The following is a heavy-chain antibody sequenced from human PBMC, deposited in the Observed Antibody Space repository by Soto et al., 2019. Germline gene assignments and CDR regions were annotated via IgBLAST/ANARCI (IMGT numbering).Heavy chain of an antibody. D-gene: IGHD5-18*01. J-gene: IGHJ5*02. V-gene: IGHV3-30-3*01. CDR2: ISYDGSNK. CDR1: GFTFSSYA. Sequence: QVQLVESGGGVVQPGRSLRLSCADSGFTFSSYAMHWVRQAPGKGLEWVAVISYDGSNKYYADSVKGRFTISRDNSKNTLYLQMNSLRAEDTAVYYCARDMNTARNWFDPWGQGTLVTVSS. CDR3: ARDMNTARNWFDP.